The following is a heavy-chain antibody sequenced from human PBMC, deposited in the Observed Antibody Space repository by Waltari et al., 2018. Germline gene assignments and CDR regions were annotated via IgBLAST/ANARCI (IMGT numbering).Heavy chain of an antibody. CDR2: FYPEDGET. CDR3: ATAAWSGYYRLGYGMDV. V-gene: IGHV1-24*01. CDR1: GYTLTELS. Sequence: QVQLVQSGAEVKKPGASVKVSCKVSGYTLTELSMHWVRQAPGKGLEWMGGFYPEDGETIYAQKFQGRVTMTEDTSTDTAYMELSSVRSEDTAVYYCATAAWSGYYRLGYGMDVWGQGTTVTVSS. D-gene: IGHD3-3*01. J-gene: IGHJ6*02.